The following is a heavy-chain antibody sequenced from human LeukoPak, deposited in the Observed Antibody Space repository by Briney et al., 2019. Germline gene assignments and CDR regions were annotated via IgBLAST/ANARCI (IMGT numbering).Heavy chain of an antibody. CDR2: IKQDGSEK. CDR1: GYTFNRFW. J-gene: IGHJ4*02. D-gene: IGHD1-26*01. V-gene: IGHV3-7*05. Sequence: GGSLRLSCAASGYTFNRFWMSWVRQAPGKGLEWVANIKQDGSEKYYVDSVKGRFTISRDNSKNALYLQMNSLTVEDTAIYYCARRPSGSYSDYWGQGTLVPVSS. CDR3: ARRPSGSYSDY.